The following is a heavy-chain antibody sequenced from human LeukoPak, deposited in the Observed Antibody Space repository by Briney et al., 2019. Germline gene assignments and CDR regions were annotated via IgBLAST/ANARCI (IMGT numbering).Heavy chain of an antibody. V-gene: IGHV4-4*07. CDR3: ARTKDCSGGSCYPPLY. J-gene: IGHJ4*02. CDR1: GGSISSYY. Sequence: SETLSLTCTVSGGSISSYYWSWIRQPAGKGLEWIGRIYTSGSTNYNPSLKSRVTMSVDTSKNQFSLKLSSVTAADTAVYYCARTKDCSGGSCYPPLYWGQGTLVTVSS. CDR2: IYTSGST. D-gene: IGHD2-15*01.